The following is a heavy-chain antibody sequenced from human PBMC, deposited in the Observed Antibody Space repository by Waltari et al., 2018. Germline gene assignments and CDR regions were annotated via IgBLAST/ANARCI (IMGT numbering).Heavy chain of an antibody. CDR3: ARRNVGRSGYEDY. CDR2: IYYSGST. Sequence: QLQLQESGPGLVKPSATLSLTCTVSGGSISSSSYYWGWIRQPPGKGLEWIGSIYYSGSTYYNPSLKSRVTISVDTSKNQFSLKLSSVTAADTAVYYCARRNVGRSGYEDYWGQGTLVTVSS. V-gene: IGHV4-39*01. D-gene: IGHD3-3*01. CDR1: GGSISSSSYY. J-gene: IGHJ4*02.